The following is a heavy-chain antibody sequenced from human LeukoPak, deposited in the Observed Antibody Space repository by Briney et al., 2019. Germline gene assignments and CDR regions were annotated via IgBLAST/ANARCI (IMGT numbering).Heavy chain of an antibody. Sequence: SETLSLTCTVSGGSISRSYWSCIRPPPAKALEWIGYIYTSGSTNSNPSLKSRVTISGDTSNNQFSLRLSSMTATDTAVYYCARHAHGKNHAFDIWGQGTMVAVSS. J-gene: IGHJ3*02. CDR2: IYTSGST. V-gene: IGHV4-4*09. D-gene: IGHD1-14*01. CDR3: ARHAHGKNHAFDI. CDR1: GGSISRSY.